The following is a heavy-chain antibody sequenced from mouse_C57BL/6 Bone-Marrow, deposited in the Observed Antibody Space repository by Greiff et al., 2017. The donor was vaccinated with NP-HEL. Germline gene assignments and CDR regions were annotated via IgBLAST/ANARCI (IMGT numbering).Heavy chain of an antibody. V-gene: IGHV14-4*01. D-gene: IGHD1-1*01. CDR1: GFNIKDDY. CDR3: TTPFITTAFYAMDY. CDR2: IDPEDGDT. Sequence: VQLQQSGAELVRPGASVKLSCTASGFNIKDDYMHWVKQRPEQGLEWIGWIDPEDGDTEYASKFQGKATITADTSSNTAYLQLRSLTSEDTAVFYCTTPFITTAFYAMDYWGQGTSVTVSS. J-gene: IGHJ4*01.